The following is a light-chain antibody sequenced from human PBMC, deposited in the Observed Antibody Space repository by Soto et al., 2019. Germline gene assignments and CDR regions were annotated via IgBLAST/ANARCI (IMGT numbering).Light chain of an antibody. V-gene: IGKV1-5*03. CDR3: LQYYSLKT. Sequence: DIQVTQSPSTVSASVGDRVTITCRASQSVSRYLAWFQHKPGRAPKLLIYKTSTLETGVPSRFSGRGSGTEFTLTISSLQPDDFATYYCLQYYSLKTFGQGTKVEI. CDR1: QSVSRY. J-gene: IGKJ1*01. CDR2: KTS.